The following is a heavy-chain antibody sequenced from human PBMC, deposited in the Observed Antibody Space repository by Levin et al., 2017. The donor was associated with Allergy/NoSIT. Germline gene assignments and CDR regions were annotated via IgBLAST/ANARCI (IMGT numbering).Heavy chain of an antibody. J-gene: IGHJ3*01. CDR3: ASEEAVPRGDV. Sequence: SVKVSCKASGGTFSSYTITWARQAPGQGLEWMGRIIPILGVAHYAQKFQGRLTITAGESTTTAYMELSSLRSEDTAVYYCASEEAVPRGDVWGQGTMVTVSS. D-gene: IGHD2-2*01. V-gene: IGHV1-69*02. CDR1: GGTFSSYT. CDR2: IIPILGVA.